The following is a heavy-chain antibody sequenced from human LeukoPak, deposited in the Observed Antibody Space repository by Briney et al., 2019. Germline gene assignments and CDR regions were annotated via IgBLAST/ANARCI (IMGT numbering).Heavy chain of an antibody. CDR1: GFTFSSYG. CDR2: ISGSGGST. Sequence: PGGSLRLSCAASGFTFSSYGMSWVRQAPGKGLEWVSAISGSGGSTYYADSVKGRFTISRDNSKNTLYLQMNSLRAEDTAVYYCAKDSLVEVAAAGILDYWGQGTLVTVSS. V-gene: IGHV3-23*01. CDR3: AKDSLVEVAAAGILDY. J-gene: IGHJ4*02. D-gene: IGHD6-13*01.